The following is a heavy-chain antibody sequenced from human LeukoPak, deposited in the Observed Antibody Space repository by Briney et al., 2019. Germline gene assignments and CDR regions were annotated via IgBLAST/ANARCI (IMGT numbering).Heavy chain of an antibody. V-gene: IGHV3-48*02. CDR1: GFTFSSYS. D-gene: IGHD5-24*01. J-gene: IGHJ4*02. CDR2: ISSSSGTT. Sequence: GGSLRLSCAASGFTFSSYSMHWVRQAPGKGLEWVSYISSSSGTTNYADSVKGRFTISRDNAKNSLYLQMNSLRDEDTAVYYCARAAYNAADYWGQGTLVTVSS. CDR3: ARAAYNAADY.